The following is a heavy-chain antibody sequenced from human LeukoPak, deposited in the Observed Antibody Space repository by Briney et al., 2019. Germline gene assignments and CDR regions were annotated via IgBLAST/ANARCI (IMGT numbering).Heavy chain of an antibody. Sequence: GGSLRLSCAASGFLLRNYWMTWVRQAPGKGLEWVANIKQDGSEKYYVDSVKGRFTISRDNAKNSLYLQMNSLRAEDTAVYYCARGVAARPDYYYYYKDVWGKGTTVTVSS. V-gene: IGHV3-7*01. CDR1: GFLLRNYW. J-gene: IGHJ6*03. CDR2: IKQDGSEK. D-gene: IGHD6-6*01. CDR3: ARGVAARPDYYYYYKDV.